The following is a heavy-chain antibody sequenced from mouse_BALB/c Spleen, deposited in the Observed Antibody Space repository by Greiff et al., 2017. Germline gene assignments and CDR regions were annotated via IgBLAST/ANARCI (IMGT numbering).Heavy chain of an antibody. V-gene: IGHV2-2*02. D-gene: IGHD2-4*01. CDR2: IWSGGST. Sequence: VQLVESGPGLVQPSQSLSITCTVSGFSLTSYGVHWVRQSPGKGLEWLGVIWSGGSTDYNAAFISRLSISKDNSKSQVFFKMNSLQANDTAIYYWARGITPYYYAMDYWGQGTSVTVSS. CDR1: GFSLTSYG. CDR3: ARGITPYYYAMDY. J-gene: IGHJ4*01.